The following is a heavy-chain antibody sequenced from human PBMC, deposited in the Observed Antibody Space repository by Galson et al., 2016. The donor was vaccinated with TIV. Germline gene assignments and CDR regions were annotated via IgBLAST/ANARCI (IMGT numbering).Heavy chain of an antibody. Sequence: SVKVSCKASGGTINSYAINWVRQAPGQGLEWLGGIIPIFGSPNSAPKFQGRVTLTADESTTTAYMELSSLRSDDTAVYYCAGVRDHLRSDPYYDYIMDVRGQGTTVTVSS. J-gene: IGHJ6*02. D-gene: IGHD2-15*01. CDR3: AGVRDHLRSDPYYDYIMDV. CDR1: GGTINSYA. CDR2: IIPIFGSP. V-gene: IGHV1-69*13.